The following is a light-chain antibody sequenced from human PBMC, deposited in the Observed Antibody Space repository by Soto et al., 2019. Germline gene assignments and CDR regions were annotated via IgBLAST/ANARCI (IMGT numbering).Light chain of an antibody. CDR3: QQYYSTPLT. CDR1: QSVSSN. CDR2: VAS. J-gene: IGKJ4*01. V-gene: IGKV3-15*01. Sequence: EIVMTQSPATLSVSPGERATLSCRASQSVSSNLAWYQQKPGQTPKLLIYVASTRATGIPARFSGSGSGTEFTLTISSLQSEDFAVYYCQQYYSTPLTFGGGTKVEIK.